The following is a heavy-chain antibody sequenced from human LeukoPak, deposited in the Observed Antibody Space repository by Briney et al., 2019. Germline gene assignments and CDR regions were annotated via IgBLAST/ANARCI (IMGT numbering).Heavy chain of an antibody. CDR1: GGSSSSVDYY. CDR3: ARVDYGDYVGAFDI. J-gene: IGHJ3*02. D-gene: IGHD4-17*01. Sequence: SQTLSLTCTVSGGSSSSVDYYWSWIRQPPGKSLEWIGYIYYTGSTYYNPSLKSRITISIDTSKNQFSLKLSSVTAADTAVYYCARVDYGDYVGAFDIWGPGTMVTVSS. CDR2: IYYTGST. V-gene: IGHV4-30-4*01.